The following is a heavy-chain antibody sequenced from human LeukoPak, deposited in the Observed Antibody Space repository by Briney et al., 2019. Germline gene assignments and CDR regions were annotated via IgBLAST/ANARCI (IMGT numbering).Heavy chain of an antibody. CDR1: GFIFSNYA. J-gene: IGHJ4*02. V-gene: IGHV3-23*01. D-gene: IGHD4/OR15-4a*01. CDR3: AHPGVLIPL. Sequence: GGSLRLSCAASGFIFSNYAMSWVRPAPGKGLEWVSAISGSGGTTYYADSVKGRFTISRDNSKTTVYLQMSSLRVEDTAVYYCAHPGVLIPLWGQGTLVTVSS. CDR2: ISGSGGTT.